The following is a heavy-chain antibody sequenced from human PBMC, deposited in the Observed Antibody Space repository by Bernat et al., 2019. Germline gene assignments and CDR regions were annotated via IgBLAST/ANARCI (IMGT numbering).Heavy chain of an antibody. Sequence: QVQLVESGGGVVQPGRSLRLSCAASGFTFSSYGMHWVRQAPGKGLEWVAVIWYDGSNKYYADSVKGRFTISRDNSKNTLYLQMNSLRAEDTAVYYCAREPSYPEGGAFDIWGQGTMVTVSS. CDR2: IWYDGSNK. D-gene: IGHD2-15*01. V-gene: IGHV3-33*01. CDR1: GFTFSSYG. CDR3: AREPSYPEGGAFDI. J-gene: IGHJ3*02.